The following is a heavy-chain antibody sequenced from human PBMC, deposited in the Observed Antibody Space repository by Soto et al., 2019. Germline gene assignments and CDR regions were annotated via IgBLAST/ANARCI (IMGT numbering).Heavy chain of an antibody. J-gene: IGHJ6*02. CDR2: IYHSGST. CDR3: ARDDHIVVVPTSLGAMDV. V-gene: IGHV4-4*02. D-gene: IGHD2-2*01. CDR1: GGSISSNKW. Sequence: SETLSLTCAVYGGSISSNKWWSWVRQPPGKGLEWIGEIYHSGSTNYNPSLKSRVTILLDKSKNQFSLKLTSVTVADSAVYYCARDDHIVVVPTSLGAMDVWGQGTTVTVSS.